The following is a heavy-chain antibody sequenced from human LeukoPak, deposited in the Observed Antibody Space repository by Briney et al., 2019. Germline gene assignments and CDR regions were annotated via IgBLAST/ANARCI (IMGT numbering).Heavy chain of an antibody. V-gene: IGHV3-30*03. CDR3: ARAHTEDY. CDR2: ISYDGSDK. Sequence: GGSLRLSCAASGFTFSRHGVHWVRQAPGKGLEWVAVISYDGSDKHYADSVKGRFTISRDNSKNTLYLQMNSLRAEDTAVYYCARAHTEDYWGQGTLVTVSS. CDR1: GFTFSRHG. D-gene: IGHD5-18*01. J-gene: IGHJ4*02.